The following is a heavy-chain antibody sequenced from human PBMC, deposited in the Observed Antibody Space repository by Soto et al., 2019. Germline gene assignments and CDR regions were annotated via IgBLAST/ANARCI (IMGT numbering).Heavy chain of an antibody. J-gene: IGHJ4*02. CDR2: IYYSGST. V-gene: IGHV4-31*03. D-gene: IGHD5-12*01. Sequence: SETLSLTCTVSGGSISSGGYYWSWIRQHPGKGLEWIGYIYYSGSTYYNPSLKSRVTISVDTSKNQFSLKLSSVTAADTAVYYCARVVVDIVATTVFDYWGQGTLVTVSS. CDR1: GGSISSGGYY. CDR3: ARVVVDIVATTVFDY.